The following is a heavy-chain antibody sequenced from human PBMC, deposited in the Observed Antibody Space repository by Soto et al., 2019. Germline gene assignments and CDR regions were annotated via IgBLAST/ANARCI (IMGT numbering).Heavy chain of an antibody. Sequence: GGSLRLSCAASGFTFSSYWIHWVRQAPGMGLVWVSRIDSDGGRTSYADSVKGRFTISRDNAKNTLYLQMNSLRAEDTAVYYCARGDDRDYYYYYMDVWGKGTTVTVSS. D-gene: IGHD3-9*01. V-gene: IGHV3-74*01. CDR1: GFTFSSYW. CDR3: ARGDDRDYYYYYMDV. CDR2: IDSDGGRT. J-gene: IGHJ6*03.